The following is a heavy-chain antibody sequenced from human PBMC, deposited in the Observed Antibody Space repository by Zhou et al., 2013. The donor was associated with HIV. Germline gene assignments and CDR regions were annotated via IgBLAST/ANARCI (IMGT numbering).Heavy chain of an antibody. Sequence: QVQLVQSGAEVKQPGASVKVSCKASGYTFNSYGIIWVRQAPGQGLEWMGIINPSGGSTRYAQKFQGRVTMTRDTSTSTVYMELSSLRSEDTAVYYCARGLVVVVAYDAFDIWGQGTMVTVSS. CDR3: ARGLVVVVAYDAFDI. D-gene: IGHD2-15*01. V-gene: IGHV1-46*02. J-gene: IGHJ3*02. CDR2: INPSGGST. CDR1: GYTFNSYG.